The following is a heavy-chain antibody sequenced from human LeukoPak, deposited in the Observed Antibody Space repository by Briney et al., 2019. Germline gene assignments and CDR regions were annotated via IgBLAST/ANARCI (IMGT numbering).Heavy chain of an antibody. J-gene: IGHJ4*02. CDR3: ARSRITMVRGVIITPYYFDY. V-gene: IGHV3-11*04. CDR1: GFTFSDYY. Sequence: PGGSLRLSCAASGFTFSDYYMSWIRQAPGKGREWVSYISSSGSTIYYADSVKGRFTISRDNAKNSLYLQMNSLRAEDTAVYYCARSRITMVRGVIITPYYFDYWGQGTLVTVSS. CDR2: ISSSGSTI. D-gene: IGHD3-10*01.